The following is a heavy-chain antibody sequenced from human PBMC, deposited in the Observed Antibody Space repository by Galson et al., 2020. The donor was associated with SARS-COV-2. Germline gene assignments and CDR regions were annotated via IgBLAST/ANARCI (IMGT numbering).Heavy chain of an antibody. J-gene: IGHJ4*02. Sequence: KISCKASGGTFTSYTLNWVRQAPGQGLEWLGRIIPMLNITYYAQHLQGRLTITADESTSTTDMELSSLTSDDTAIYYCARIASKIGSDFWGQGTLVSVSS. CDR3: ARIASKIGSDF. CDR1: GGTFTSYT. D-gene: IGHD3-10*01. CDR2: IIPMLNIT. V-gene: IGHV1-69*01.